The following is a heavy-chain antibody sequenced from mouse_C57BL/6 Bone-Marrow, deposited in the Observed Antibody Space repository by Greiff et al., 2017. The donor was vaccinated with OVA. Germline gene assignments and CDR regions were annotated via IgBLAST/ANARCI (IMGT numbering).Heavy chain of an antibody. Sequence: QVQLKQSGPGLVQPSQSLSITCTVSGFSLTSYGVHWVRQSPGKGLEWLGVIWSGGSTDYNAAFISRLSISKDNSKSQVFFKMNSLQADDTAIYYCARSGGKSNLIRGAMDYWGQGTSVTVSS. CDR1: GFSLTSYG. V-gene: IGHV2-2*01. J-gene: IGHJ4*01. D-gene: IGHD2-5*01. CDR2: IWSGGST. CDR3: ARSGGKSNLIRGAMDY.